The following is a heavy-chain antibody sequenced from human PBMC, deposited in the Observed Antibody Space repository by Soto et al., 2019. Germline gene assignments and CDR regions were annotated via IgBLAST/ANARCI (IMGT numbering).Heavy chain of an antibody. V-gene: IGHV3-23*01. CDR2: ISGSGGST. J-gene: IGHJ6*02. CDR3: AKCDGDYRYYYYGMDV. Sequence: EVQLLESGGGLVQPGGSLRLSCAASGFAFSIYAMSWVRQAPGKGLEWVASISGSGGSTYSADSVKGRFTISRDNSKITLYLQMSGLRAEDTAVYYCAKCDGDYRYYYYGMDVWGQGTTVTVSS. D-gene: IGHD4-17*01. CDR1: GFAFSIYA.